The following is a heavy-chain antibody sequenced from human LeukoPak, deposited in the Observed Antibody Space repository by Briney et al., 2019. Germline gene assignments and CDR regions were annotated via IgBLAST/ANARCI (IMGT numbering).Heavy chain of an antibody. J-gene: IGHJ6*02. CDR3: ARANVRWLVLMGDQRRSYGMDV. Sequence: GASVKVSCKASGYTFTSYDINWVRQATGQGPEWLGWMNPNRGKTGYAQKFQGRVTMTRNTSISTVYMELSSLRSEDTAVYYCARANVRWLVLMGDQRRSYGMDVWGQGTTVTAPS. CDR2: MNPNRGKT. D-gene: IGHD2-8*01. CDR1: GYTFTSYD. V-gene: IGHV1-8*02.